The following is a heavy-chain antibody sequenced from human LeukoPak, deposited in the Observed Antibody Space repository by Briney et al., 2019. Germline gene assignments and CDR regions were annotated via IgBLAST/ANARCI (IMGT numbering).Heavy chain of an antibody. D-gene: IGHD6-13*01. CDR1: GVSISSGGYY. V-gene: IGHV4-31*03. CDR3: ARAYTSSCRWFDP. J-gene: IGHJ5*02. Sequence: SQTLSLTCTVSGVSISSGGYYWSWIRQHPGKGLEWIGYIYYSGSTYYNPSLKSRVTISVDTSKNQFSLKVSSVTAADTAVYYCARAYTSSCRWFDPWGQGTLVTVSS. CDR2: IYYSGST.